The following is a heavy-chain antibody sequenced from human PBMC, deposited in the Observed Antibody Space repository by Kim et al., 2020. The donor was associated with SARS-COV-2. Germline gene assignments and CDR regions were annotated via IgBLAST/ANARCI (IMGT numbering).Heavy chain of an antibody. Sequence: ASVKVSCKASGYTFTSYAMHWVRQAPGQRLEWMGWINAGNGNTKYSQKFQGRVTITRDTSASTAYMELSSLRSEDTAVYYCARDITMIGYVLDYWGQGTLVTVSS. D-gene: IGHD3-22*01. J-gene: IGHJ4*02. V-gene: IGHV1-3*01. CDR2: INAGNGNT. CDR1: GYTFTSYA. CDR3: ARDITMIGYVLDY.